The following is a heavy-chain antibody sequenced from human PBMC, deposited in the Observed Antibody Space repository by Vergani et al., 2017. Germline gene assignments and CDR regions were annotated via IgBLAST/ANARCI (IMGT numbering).Heavy chain of an antibody. CDR3: ARDGAVVTLDY. Sequence: QVQLVQSGAEVKKPGSSVKVSCKASGGTFSSYTLSWVRQAPGQGLEWMGRIIPILGIANYAQKFQGRVTITADKSTSTAYMELSSLRSEDTAVYYCARDGAVVTLDYWGQGTLVTVSS. J-gene: IGHJ4*02. V-gene: IGHV1-69*08. CDR1: GGTFSSYT. CDR2: IIPILGIA. D-gene: IGHD4-23*01.